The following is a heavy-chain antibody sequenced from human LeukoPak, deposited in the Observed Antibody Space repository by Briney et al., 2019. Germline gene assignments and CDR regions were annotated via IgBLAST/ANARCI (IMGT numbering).Heavy chain of an antibody. D-gene: IGHD4-17*01. J-gene: IGHJ4*02. CDR2: IFRTGST. V-gene: IGHV4-30-4*01. CDR1: GGSISSRDYY. CDR3: ASTGGDYSFDY. Sequence: SETLSLTCTVSGGSISSRDYYRSWIRQPPGKGLEWIGHIFRTGSTVYNPSLKSRLTMSVDKSKNQFSLILSFVTAADTAVYYCASTGGDYSFDYWGRGTLVTVSS.